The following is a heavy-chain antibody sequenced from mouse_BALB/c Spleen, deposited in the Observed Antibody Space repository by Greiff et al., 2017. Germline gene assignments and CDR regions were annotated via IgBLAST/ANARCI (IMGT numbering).Heavy chain of an antibody. D-gene: IGHD1-1*01. CDR3: ARRGGYFYYFDY. V-gene: IGHV5-12-1*01. J-gene: IGHJ2*01. Sequence: EVQRVESGGGLVKPGGSLKLSCAASGFAFSSYDMSWVRQTPEKRLEWVAYISSGGGSTYYPDTVKGRFTISRDNAKNTLYLQMSSLKSEDTAMYYCARRGGYFYYFDYWGQGTTLTVPS. CDR1: GFAFSSYD. CDR2: ISSGGGST.